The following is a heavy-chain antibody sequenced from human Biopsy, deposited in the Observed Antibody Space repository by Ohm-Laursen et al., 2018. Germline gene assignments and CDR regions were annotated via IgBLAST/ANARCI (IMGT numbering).Heavy chain of an antibody. D-gene: IGHD6-19*01. CDR1: GGSISVSS. V-gene: IGHV4-59*08. Sequence: SETLSLTCSVSGGSISVSSWSWIRQAPGRGLEWVGYISYSGSTSNNPSLKSRITISVDTSKNQISLKVTSVTAADTAVYYCAKHGSGWTGDDALHIWGQGTMVTVSS. J-gene: IGHJ3*02. CDR3: AKHGSGWTGDDALHI. CDR2: ISYSGST.